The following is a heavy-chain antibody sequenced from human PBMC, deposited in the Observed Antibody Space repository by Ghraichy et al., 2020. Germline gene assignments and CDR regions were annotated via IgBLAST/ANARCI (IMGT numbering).Heavy chain of an antibody. J-gene: IGHJ4*02. V-gene: IGHV4-39*01. D-gene: IGHD1-20*01. CDR3: AKGKRFNLNPDAFDS. Sequence: SETLSLTCSVSGGSITNTYYYWAWIRQPTGKGLEWIGSLNFDGANYYNSSLSRPVFISVYTSKNLFSLKLTPVTTKATAVYFCAKGKRFNLNPDAFDSWGQGALGTVSS. CDR2: LNFDGAN. CDR1: GGSITNTYYY.